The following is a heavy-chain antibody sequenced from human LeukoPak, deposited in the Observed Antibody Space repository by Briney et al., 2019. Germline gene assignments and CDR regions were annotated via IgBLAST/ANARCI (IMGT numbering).Heavy chain of an antibody. CDR2: ISGSGGST. D-gene: IGHD2-15*01. CDR1: GFTFSSYA. J-gene: IGHJ6*02. CDR3: AKGRCSGGSCYSYYYYGTDV. Sequence: GGSLRLSCAASGFTFSSYAMSWVRQAPGKGLEWVSAISGSGGSTYYTDSVKGRFTISRDNSKNTLYLQMNSLRAEDTAVYYCAKGRCSGGSCYSYYYYGTDVWGQGTTVTVSS. V-gene: IGHV3-23*01.